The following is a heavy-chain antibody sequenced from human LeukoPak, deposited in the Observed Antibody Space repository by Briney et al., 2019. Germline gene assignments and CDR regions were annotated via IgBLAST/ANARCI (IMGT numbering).Heavy chain of an antibody. J-gene: IGHJ6*03. CDR1: GGTFSSYA. Sequence: ASVKVSCKASGGTFSSYAISWVRQAPGQGLERMGGIIPIFGTANYAQKFQGRVTITADKSTSTAYMELSSLRSEDTAVYYCARDHGAAAGTGDYYYYYYMDVWGKGTTVTVSS. CDR3: ARDHGAAAGTGDYYYYYYMDV. D-gene: IGHD6-13*01. V-gene: IGHV1-69*06. CDR2: IIPIFGTA.